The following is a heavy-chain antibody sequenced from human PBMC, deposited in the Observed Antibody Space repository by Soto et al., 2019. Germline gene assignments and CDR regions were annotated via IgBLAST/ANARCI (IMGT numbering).Heavy chain of an antibody. Sequence: GGSLRLSCEGSGFTSTDYYMTWIRQAPGKGLEWVAYINTLSTAIYYADSVKGRFTISRDNAKNSLYLQMNGLRAEDTATYYCARRLQWQLRPLDSWGRGTLVTVSS. J-gene: IGHJ4*02. V-gene: IGHV3-11*01. CDR1: GFTSTDYY. CDR2: INTLSTAI. D-gene: IGHD6-19*01. CDR3: ARRLQWQLRPLDS.